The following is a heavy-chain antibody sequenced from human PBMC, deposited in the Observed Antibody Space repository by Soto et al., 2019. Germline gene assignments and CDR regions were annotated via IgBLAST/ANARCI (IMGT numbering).Heavy chain of an antibody. Sequence: SETLSLTCTVSGGSISSYYWSWIRQPPGKGLEWIGYIYYSGSTNYNPSLKSRVTISVDTSKNQFSLKLSSVTAADTAVYYCARERVAVAGRPFKLYNLFDPWGQGTLVTVSS. V-gene: IGHV4-59*01. J-gene: IGHJ5*02. D-gene: IGHD6-19*01. CDR3: ARERVAVAGRPFKLYNLFDP. CDR2: IYYSGST. CDR1: GGSISSYY.